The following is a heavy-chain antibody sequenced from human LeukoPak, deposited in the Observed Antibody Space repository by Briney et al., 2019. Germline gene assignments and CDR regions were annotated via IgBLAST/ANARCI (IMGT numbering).Heavy chain of an antibody. V-gene: IGHV4-39*01. Sequence: SETLSLTCTVSGGFISSNSYYWGWIRQPPGKGLEWIGSIYYNGSTYYNPSLKSRVTISVDTSKNQFSLKLRSVTAADTAVYSCARRHTVTDAFDIWGQGTMVTVSS. CDR2: IYYNGST. CDR1: GGFISSNSYY. CDR3: ARRHTVTDAFDI. D-gene: IGHD4-17*01. J-gene: IGHJ3*02.